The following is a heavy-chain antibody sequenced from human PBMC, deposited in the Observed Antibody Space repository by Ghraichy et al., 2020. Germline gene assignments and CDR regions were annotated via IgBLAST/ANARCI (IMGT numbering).Heavy chain of an antibody. Sequence: SETLSLTCTVSGGSISSYYWSWIRQPPGKGLEWIGYIYYSGSTNYNPSLKSRVTISVDTSKNQFSLKLSSVTAADTAVYYCARGSSGAALGDGMDVWGQGTTVTVSS. CDR2: IYYSGST. J-gene: IGHJ6*02. CDR3: ARGSSGAALGDGMDV. V-gene: IGHV4-59*01. CDR1: GGSISSYY. D-gene: IGHD6-6*01.